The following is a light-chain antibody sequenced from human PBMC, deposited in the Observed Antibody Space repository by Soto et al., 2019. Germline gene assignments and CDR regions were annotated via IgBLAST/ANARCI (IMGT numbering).Light chain of an antibody. Sequence: EIVLTQSPGTLSLSPGERATLSCRASESIDNNFLAWYQQKPGQAPRFLIYHASSRATGIQNRFSGSGSGTDFTLTISRLEPEDFAVYYCQQYGSAPPTFGPGNKVDVK. CDR1: ESIDNNF. CDR3: QQYGSAPPT. CDR2: HAS. V-gene: IGKV3-20*01. J-gene: IGKJ3*01.